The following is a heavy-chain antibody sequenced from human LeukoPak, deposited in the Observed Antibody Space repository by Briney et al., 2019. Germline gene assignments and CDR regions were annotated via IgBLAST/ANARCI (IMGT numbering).Heavy chain of an antibody. V-gene: IGHV1-8*01. CDR2: MNPNSGNT. J-gene: IGHJ4*02. D-gene: IGHD6-13*01. CDR1: GYTFTSYD. Sequence: ASVKVSCTASGYTFTSYDINWVRQATGQGLEWMGWMNPNSGNTGYAQKFQGRVTMTRNTSISTAYMELSSLRSEDTAVYYCARGDSIAALTKYWGQGTLVTVSS. CDR3: ARGDSIAALTKY.